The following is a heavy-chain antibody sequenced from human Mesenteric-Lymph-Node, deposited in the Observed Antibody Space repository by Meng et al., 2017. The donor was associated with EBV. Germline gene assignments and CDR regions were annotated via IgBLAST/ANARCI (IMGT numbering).Heavy chain of an antibody. D-gene: IGHD3-22*01. CDR3: ARSISSGYSSWFDP. J-gene: IGHJ5*02. Sequence: QLQLQESGPGLVKPSEPLSLTCTVSGGSLSSNDYYWGWIRQPPGKGLDWIGYIYYSGSTYYNPSLKSRVTISVDTSKNQFSLKLSSVTAADTAVYFCARSISSGYSSWFDPWGQGTLVTVSS. V-gene: IGHV4-39*07. CDR1: GGSLSSNDYY. CDR2: IYYSGST.